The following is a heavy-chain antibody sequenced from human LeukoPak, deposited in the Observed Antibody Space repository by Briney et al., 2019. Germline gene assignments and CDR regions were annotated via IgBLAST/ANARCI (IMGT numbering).Heavy chain of an antibody. J-gene: IGHJ5*02. CDR1: GDSISSGSYY. CDR3: ARDKTLAYCDGDCYPET. CDR2: IYTSGST. V-gene: IGHV4-61*02. Sequence: SQTLSLTCTVSGDSISSGSYYWSWIRQPAGKGLEWIGRIYTSGSTDYNPSLKSRVTISVDTSKNQFSLKLSSVTAADTAVYYCARDKTLAYCDGDCYPETWGQGALVTVSS. D-gene: IGHD2-21*01.